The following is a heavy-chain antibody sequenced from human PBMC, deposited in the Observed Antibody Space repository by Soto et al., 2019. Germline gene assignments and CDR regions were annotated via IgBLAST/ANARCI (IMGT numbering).Heavy chain of an antibody. Sequence: PSETLSLTCSVSGGSVCSYYWSWVRQPPGKGLEWIGYIYYSGSTNYNPSLKSRVTISVDTSKNQFSLKLSSVTAADTAVHYCARVDYGGNFPFDYWGQGTLVTVS. V-gene: IGHV4-59*02. CDR2: IYYSGST. CDR1: GGSVCSYY. D-gene: IGHD4-17*01. J-gene: IGHJ4*02. CDR3: ARVDYGGNFPFDY.